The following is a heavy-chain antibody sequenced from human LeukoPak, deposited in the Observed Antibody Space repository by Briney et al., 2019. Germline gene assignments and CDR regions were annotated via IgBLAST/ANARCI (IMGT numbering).Heavy chain of an antibody. CDR2: VYYTGST. CDR3: ASHRRSHGAEY. J-gene: IGHJ4*02. V-gene: IGHV4-59*01. D-gene: IGHD5-18*01. CDR1: GGSFEHYF. Sequence: SETLSLTCTVSGGSFEHYFWSWIRQPPGKALEFLGYVYYTGSTDYSPSLKSRLTISADTAKNQFSLKLRSVTAADTAVYYCASHRRSHGAEYWGQGTLVTASS.